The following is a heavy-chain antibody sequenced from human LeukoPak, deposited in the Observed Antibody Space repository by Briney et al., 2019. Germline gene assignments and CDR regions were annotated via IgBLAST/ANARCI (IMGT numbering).Heavy chain of an antibody. Sequence: GGCLRLSCAASGFTFSTYPMHWVRQAPGKGLEWVAVISSDGSNQYYADSVKGRFTISRDNSRNTLYLQMNSLRSEDTAVNYCVTGRNYYYDYWGQGTLVTVSS. CDR3: VTGRNYYYDY. CDR2: ISSDGSNQ. D-gene: IGHD3-22*01. V-gene: IGHV3-30*01. J-gene: IGHJ4*02. CDR1: GFTFSTYP.